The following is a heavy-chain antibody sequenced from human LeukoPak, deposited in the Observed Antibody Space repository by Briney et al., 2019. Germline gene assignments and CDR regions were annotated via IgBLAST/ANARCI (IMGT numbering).Heavy chain of an antibody. CDR3: ARHPPGPYYDFWSGYYVAEYFQH. Sequence: AETLSLTCAVYGGSFSGYYWSWIRQPPGKGLEWIGEINHSGSTNYNPSLKSRVTISVDTSKNQFSLKLSSVTAADTAVYYCARHPPGPYYDFWSGYYVAEYFQHWGQGTLVTVSS. CDR1: GGSFSGYY. D-gene: IGHD3-3*01. V-gene: IGHV4-34*01. J-gene: IGHJ1*01. CDR2: INHSGST.